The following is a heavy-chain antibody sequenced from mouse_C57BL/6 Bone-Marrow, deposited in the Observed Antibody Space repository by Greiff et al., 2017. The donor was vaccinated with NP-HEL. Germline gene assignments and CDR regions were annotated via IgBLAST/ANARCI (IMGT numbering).Heavy chain of an antibody. Sequence: EVKVVESGPVLVKPGASVKMSCKASGYTFTDYYMNWVKQSHGKSLEWIGVINPYNGGTSYNQKFKGKATLTVDKSSSTAYMELNSLTSEDSAVYYCARWGVTGYAMDYWGQGTSVTVSS. CDR1: GYTFTDYY. J-gene: IGHJ4*01. D-gene: IGHD2-2*01. CDR2: INPYNGGT. CDR3: ARWGVTGYAMDY. V-gene: IGHV1-19*01.